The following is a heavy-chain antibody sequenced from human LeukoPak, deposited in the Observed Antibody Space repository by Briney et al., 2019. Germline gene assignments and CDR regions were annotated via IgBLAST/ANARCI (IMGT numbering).Heavy chain of an antibody. V-gene: IGHV3-30*18. J-gene: IGHJ4*02. Sequence: GGSLRLSCAASGFTFRRHGMHWVRQAPGKGLEWVAVISYDGSNKNYADSVKGRFTISRDNSKNTLYLQKNSLRAEDTAVYYCAKDRSSSWSFDYWGQGTLVTVSS. CDR2: ISYDGSNK. D-gene: IGHD6-13*01. CDR3: AKDRSSSWSFDY. CDR1: GFTFRRHG.